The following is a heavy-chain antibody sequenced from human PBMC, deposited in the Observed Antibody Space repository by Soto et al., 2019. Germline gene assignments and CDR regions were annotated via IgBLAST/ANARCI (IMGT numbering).Heavy chain of an antibody. CDR3: ARSSGGNFCVFTEGTNWFAP. V-gene: IGHV1-46*04. CDR1: RYTFTSYY. J-gene: IGHJ5*02. Sequence: ASVKLSCTAPRYTFTSYYINWVRQAPGQGLGWIGVINPQVGSTAYSQKLEGRVTLTRDTSASTVYREVSILTSEETAMYYCARSSGGNFCVFTEGTNWFAPGGQGTLVTVSS. D-gene: IGHD3-3*01. CDR2: INPQVGST.